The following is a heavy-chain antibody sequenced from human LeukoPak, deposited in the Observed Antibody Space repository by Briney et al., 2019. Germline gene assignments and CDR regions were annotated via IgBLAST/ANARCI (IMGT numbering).Heavy chain of an antibody. Sequence: PGGSLRLSCAASGFTFSSYGMHWVRQAPGKGLEWVAVIWYDGSNKYHADSVKGRFTISRDNSKNTLYLQMNSLRAEDTAVYYCAREAAAQPFDYWGQGTLVTVSS. D-gene: IGHD6-13*01. CDR2: IWYDGSNK. CDR1: GFTFSSYG. CDR3: AREAAAQPFDY. J-gene: IGHJ4*02. V-gene: IGHV3-33*01.